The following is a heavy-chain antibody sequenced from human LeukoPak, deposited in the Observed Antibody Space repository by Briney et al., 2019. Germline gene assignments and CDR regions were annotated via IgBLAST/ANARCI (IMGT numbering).Heavy chain of an antibody. CDR3: AREAPTVTTLIFDY. Sequence: GASVKVSCKASGGTFSSYAISWVRQAPGQGLEWMGGIIPISGTANYAQKFQGRVTITADESTSTAYMELSSLRSEDTAVYYCAREAPTVTTLIFDYWGQGTLVTVSS. D-gene: IGHD4-17*01. CDR1: GGTFSSYA. CDR2: IIPISGTA. V-gene: IGHV1-69*01. J-gene: IGHJ4*02.